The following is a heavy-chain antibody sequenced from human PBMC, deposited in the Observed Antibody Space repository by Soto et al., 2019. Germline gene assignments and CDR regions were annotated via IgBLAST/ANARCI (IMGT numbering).Heavy chain of an antibody. CDR1: GFTFSSYA. CDR2: ISGSGGST. Sequence: GGSLRLSCAASGFTFSSYAMSWVRQAPGKGLEWVSAISGSGGSTYYADSVKGRFTISRDNSKNTLYLKMNSLREEDKAVYYCEKVVEPWRVAGHFDYWCQGILVYVS. CDR3: EKVVEPWRVAGHFDY. D-gene: IGHD6-19*01. V-gene: IGHV3-23*01. J-gene: IGHJ4*02.